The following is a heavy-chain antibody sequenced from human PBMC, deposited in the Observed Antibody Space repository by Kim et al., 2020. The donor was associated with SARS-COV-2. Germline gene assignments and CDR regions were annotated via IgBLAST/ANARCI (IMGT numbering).Heavy chain of an antibody. CDR3: AQRCGGSCYSGY. J-gene: IGHJ4*02. D-gene: IGHD2-15*01. V-gene: IGHV3-30*01. Sequence: SPDPVNGRFTISRDNSKNTLYLQMNSLRAEDTAVYYCAQRCGGSCYSGYWGQGTLVTVSS.